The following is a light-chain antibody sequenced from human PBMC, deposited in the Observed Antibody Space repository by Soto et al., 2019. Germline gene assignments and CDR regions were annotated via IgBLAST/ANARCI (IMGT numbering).Light chain of an antibody. CDR2: DAS. J-gene: IGKJ1*01. CDR1: QSLSSS. CDR3: LQYFRWRT. V-gene: IGKV3-15*01. Sequence: EIVMTQSPATLSVSPGERATLSSRASQSLSSSLAWYQQKPGQAPRLLIYDASTRATDIPARFSGSGSGTEFTLTISSLQSEDSAVYYCLQYFRWRTFGQGTKVEIK.